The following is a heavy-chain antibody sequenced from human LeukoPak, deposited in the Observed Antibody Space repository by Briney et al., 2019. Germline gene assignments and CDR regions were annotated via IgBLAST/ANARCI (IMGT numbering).Heavy chain of an antibody. CDR3: ARDYPEPRYYYYGMDV. CDR1: GGTFSSYA. D-gene: IGHD1-14*01. Sequence: SVKVSCKASGGTFSSYAISWVRQAPGQGLEWMGGIIPIFGTANYAQKFQGRVTITADESTSTAYMELSSLRSEDTAVYYCARDYPEPRYYYYGMDVWGQGTTVTVSS. J-gene: IGHJ6*02. V-gene: IGHV1-69*13. CDR2: IIPIFGTA.